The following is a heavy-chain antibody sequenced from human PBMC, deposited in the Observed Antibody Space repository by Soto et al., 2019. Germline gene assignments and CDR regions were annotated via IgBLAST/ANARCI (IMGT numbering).Heavy chain of an antibody. CDR3: AGDPSGYYWFDP. V-gene: IGHV4-59*01. Sequence: SETLSLTCTVSGGSFSNYYWTWIRQPPGKGLEWIGYIYYSGSTNYNPSLKSRVTISVDTSKNQFSLKLSSVTAADTAVYFCAGDPSGYYWFDPWGQGTLVTVSS. D-gene: IGHD3-22*01. CDR1: GGSFSNYY. J-gene: IGHJ5*02. CDR2: IYYSGST.